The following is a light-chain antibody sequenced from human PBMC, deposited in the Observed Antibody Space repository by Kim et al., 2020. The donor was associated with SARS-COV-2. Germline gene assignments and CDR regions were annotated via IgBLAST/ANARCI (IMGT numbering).Light chain of an antibody. CDR3: QSADSSGTYVV. CDR2: KDS. J-gene: IGLJ2*01. CDR1: ALPKQY. V-gene: IGLV3-25*03. Sequence: SPGQTARMTCSGDALPKQYAYWYQQKPGQAPVLVIYKDSERPSGIPERFSGSSSGTTVTLTISGVQAEDEADYYCQSADSSGTYVVFGGGTQLTVL.